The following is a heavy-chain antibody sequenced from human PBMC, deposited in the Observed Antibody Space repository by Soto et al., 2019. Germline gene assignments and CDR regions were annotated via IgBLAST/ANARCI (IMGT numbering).Heavy chain of an antibody. CDR3: AREPGPNYDFWSGPRTPLFLDY. Sequence: GGSLRLSCAASGFTFSDYYMSWIRQAPGKGLEWVSYISSSGSTIYYADSVKGRFTISRDNAKNSLYLQMNSLRAEDTAVYYCAREPGPNYDFWSGPRTPLFLDYWGQGTLVTVSS. V-gene: IGHV3-11*01. J-gene: IGHJ4*02. CDR1: GFTFSDYY. D-gene: IGHD3-3*01. CDR2: ISSSGSTI.